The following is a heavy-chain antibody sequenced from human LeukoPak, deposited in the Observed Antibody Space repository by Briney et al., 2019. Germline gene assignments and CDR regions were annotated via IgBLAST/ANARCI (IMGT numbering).Heavy chain of an antibody. CDR1: GGSISSGGYS. Sequence: SQTLSLTCAVSGGSISSGGYSWSWIRQPPGKGLEWIGYIYHGGSTYYNPSLKSRVTISVDRSKNQFSLKLSSVTAADTAVYYCARAACGGDCYGYYYYGMDVWGQGTTVTVSS. V-gene: IGHV4-30-2*01. CDR2: IYHGGST. D-gene: IGHD2-21*02. J-gene: IGHJ6*02. CDR3: ARAACGGDCYGYYYYGMDV.